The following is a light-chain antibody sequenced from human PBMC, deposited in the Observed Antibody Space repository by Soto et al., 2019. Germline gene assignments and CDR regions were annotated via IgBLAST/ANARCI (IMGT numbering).Light chain of an antibody. CDR2: LGS. CDR3: MQGVQTPRT. J-gene: IGKJ1*01. V-gene: IGKV2-28*01. CDR1: QSLLLSNGYNY. Sequence: DIEMTQSPLSLPVTPGKSASISCRASQSLLLSNGYNYVDWYLQKPGQPPQLLIYLGSNRAPGVPDRFSGSGSGTDFTLKLSRVEAEDVGVFYCMQGVQTPRTFGQGTKVEIK.